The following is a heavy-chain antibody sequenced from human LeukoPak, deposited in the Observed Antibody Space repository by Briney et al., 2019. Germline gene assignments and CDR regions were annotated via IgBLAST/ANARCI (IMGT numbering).Heavy chain of an antibody. CDR1: GYTFTGYY. J-gene: IGHJ6*03. V-gene: IGHV1-2*06. CDR2: INPNSGGT. CDR3: AADPTNYDSFMDV. D-gene: IGHD3-22*01. Sequence: ASVKVSCKASGYTFTGYYMHWVRQAPGQGLEWMGRINPNSGGTNYAQKFQERVTITRDMSTSTAYMELSSLRSEDTAVYYCAADPTNYDSFMDVWGKGTTVTVSS.